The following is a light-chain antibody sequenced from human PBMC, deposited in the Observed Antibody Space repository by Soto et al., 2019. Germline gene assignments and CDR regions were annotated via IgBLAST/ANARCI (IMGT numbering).Light chain of an antibody. CDR3: QQYYSTPLPLDAYT. J-gene: IGKJ2*01. CDR1: QSVLYSSNNKNY. V-gene: IGKV4-1*01. Sequence: DIVMTQSPDSLAVSLGERATINCKSSQSVLYSSNNKNYLAWYQQKPGQPPKLLIYWASTRESGVPDRFSGRGSATDLTITISSLQAEDVAVYYCQQYYSTPLPLDAYTFGQGTKLEIK. CDR2: WAS.